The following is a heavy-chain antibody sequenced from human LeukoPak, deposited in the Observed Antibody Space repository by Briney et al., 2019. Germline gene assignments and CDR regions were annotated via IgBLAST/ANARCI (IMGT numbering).Heavy chain of an antibody. CDR2: IYTSGST. J-gene: IGHJ2*01. D-gene: IGHD3-10*01. Sequence: SETLSLTCTVSGGSISSSSYYWGWIRQPPGKGLEWIGRIYTSGSTNYNPSLKSRVTISVDTSKNQFSLKLSSVTAADTAVYYCARANFLWFGEWGYFDLWGRGTLVTVSS. CDR1: GGSISSSSYY. CDR3: ARANFLWFGEWGYFDL. V-gene: IGHV4-61*02.